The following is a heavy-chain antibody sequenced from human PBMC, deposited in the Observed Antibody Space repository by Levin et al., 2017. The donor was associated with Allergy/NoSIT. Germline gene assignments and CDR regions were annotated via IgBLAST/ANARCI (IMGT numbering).Heavy chain of an antibody. J-gene: IGHJ6*02. CDR1: GGSISSYY. CDR3: ARGDLGVEYCSSTSCYGTSYYYYGMDV. D-gene: IGHD2-2*01. Sequence: SETLSLTCTVSGGSISSYYWSWIRQPPGKGLEWIGYIYYSGSTNYNPSLKSRVTISVDTSKNQFSLKLSSVTAADTAVYYCARGDLGVEYCSSTSCYGTSYYYYGMDVWGQGTTVTVSS. CDR2: IYYSGST. V-gene: IGHV4-59*01.